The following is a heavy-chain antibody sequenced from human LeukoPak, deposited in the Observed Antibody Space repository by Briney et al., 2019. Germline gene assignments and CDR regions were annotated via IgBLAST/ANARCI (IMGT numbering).Heavy chain of an antibody. CDR1: GFTFSSYS. J-gene: IGHJ4*02. CDR2: ISSSSSYI. Sequence: PGGSLRLSCAASGFTFSSYSMNWVRQAPGKGLEWVSSISSSSSYIYYADSVKGRFTISRDNAKNSLYLQMNSLRAEDTAVYYCARGRSRVVTAIYWGQGTLVTVSS. D-gene: IGHD2-21*02. V-gene: IGHV3-21*01. CDR3: ARGRSRVVTAIY.